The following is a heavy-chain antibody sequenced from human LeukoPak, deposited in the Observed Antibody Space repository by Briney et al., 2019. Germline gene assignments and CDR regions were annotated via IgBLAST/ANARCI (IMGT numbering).Heavy chain of an antibody. D-gene: IGHD1-26*01. CDR1: GGSFSGYY. Sequence: SETLSLTCAVYGGSFSGYYWSWIRQPPGKGLEWIGEINHSGSTNYNPSLKSRVTISVGTSKNQFSLRLSSVTAADTAVYYCARGWAMGATGVARWFDPWGQGTLVTVSS. J-gene: IGHJ5*02. V-gene: IGHV4-34*01. CDR2: INHSGST. CDR3: ARGWAMGATGVARWFDP.